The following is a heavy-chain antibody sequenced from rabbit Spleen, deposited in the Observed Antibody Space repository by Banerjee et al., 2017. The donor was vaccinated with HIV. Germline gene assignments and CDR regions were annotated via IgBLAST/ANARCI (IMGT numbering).Heavy chain of an antibody. CDR2: IYGGVIGST. D-gene: IGHD2-1*01. J-gene: IGHJ4*01. V-gene: IGHV1S45*01. CDR1: GFSLSTDYY. Sequence: QQQLVESGGGLVQPGGTLTLTCTASGFSLSTDYYMCWVRHAPGKGLESIACIYGGVIGSTYYATWAKGRFTISKSSSTTVTLQMTSLTAADTATYFCARGSAAMTLVIAGFYFHLWGQGTLVTVS. CDR3: ARGSAAMTLVIAGFYFHL.